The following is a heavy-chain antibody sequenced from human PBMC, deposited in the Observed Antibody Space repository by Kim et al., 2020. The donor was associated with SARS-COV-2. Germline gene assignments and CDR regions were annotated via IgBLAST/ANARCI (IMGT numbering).Heavy chain of an antibody. CDR1: GGTFSSYA. Sequence: SVKVSCKASGGTFSSYAISWVRQAPGQGLEWMGRIIPILGIANYAQKFQGRVTITADKSTSTAYMELSSLRSEDTAVYYCATTIYCGGDCYSRLIFDYWGQGTLVTVSS. CDR2: IIPILGIA. D-gene: IGHD2-21*02. CDR3: ATTIYCGGDCYSRLIFDY. J-gene: IGHJ4*02. V-gene: IGHV1-69*04.